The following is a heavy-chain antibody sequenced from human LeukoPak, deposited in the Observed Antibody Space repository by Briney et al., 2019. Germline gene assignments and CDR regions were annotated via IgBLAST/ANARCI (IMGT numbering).Heavy chain of an antibody. CDR2: ISYDGSNK. J-gene: IGHJ3*02. CDR3: ARERLLRFLEWLGDAFDI. CDR1: GFTFSSYA. D-gene: IGHD3-3*01. V-gene: IGHV3-30-3*01. Sequence: GGSLRLSCAASGFTFSSYAMHWVRQAPGRGLEWVAVISYDGSNKYYADSVKGRFTISRDNSKNTLYLQMNSLRAEDTAVYYCARERLLRFLEWLGDAFDIWGQGTMVTVSS.